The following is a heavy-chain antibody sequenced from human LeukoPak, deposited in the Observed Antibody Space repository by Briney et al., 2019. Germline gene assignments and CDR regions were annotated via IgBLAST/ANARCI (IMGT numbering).Heavy chain of an antibody. D-gene: IGHD3-16*01. CDR3: ARHYGP. J-gene: IGHJ5*02. CDR1: GGSISSTDYY. V-gene: IGHV4-30-4*01. Sequence: PSQTLSLTCTVSGGSISSTDYYWSWLRQPPGKGLEWIGYISHSASTYFNPSLKSRVSISADTSKNQFSLRLTSVTAADTAVYYCARHYGPWGQGTLVTVSS. CDR2: ISHSAST.